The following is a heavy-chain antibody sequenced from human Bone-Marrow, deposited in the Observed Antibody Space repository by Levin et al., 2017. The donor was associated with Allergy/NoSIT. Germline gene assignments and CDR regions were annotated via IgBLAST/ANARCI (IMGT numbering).Heavy chain of an antibody. CDR3: VRDREEGRITGTRGLDV. V-gene: IGHV3-33*01. D-gene: IGHD1-7*01. CDR2: IWDDGSHK. J-gene: IGHJ6*02. Sequence: GESLKISCAASGFTFNAYGMHWVRQAPGKGLEWVAVIWDDGSHKYYADSVKGRFTISRDNSKNTLYLQMNSLRVEDTAVYYCVRDREEGRITGTRGLDVWGQGTAVTVSS. CDR1: GFTFNAYG.